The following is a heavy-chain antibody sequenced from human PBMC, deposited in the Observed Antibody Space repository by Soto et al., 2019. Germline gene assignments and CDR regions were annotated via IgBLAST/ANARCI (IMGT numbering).Heavy chain of an antibody. CDR3: ATGGYCTTTSCYNFFDY. Sequence: GESLKISCKGSGYSFATYWIGWVRQMPGKGLEWMGIIYPGDSDTRYSPSFQGQVTISADKSINTAYLQWSSLKASDTAMYYCATGGYCTTTSCYNFFDYWGQGSLVPVSS. V-gene: IGHV5-51*01. J-gene: IGHJ4*02. CDR2: IYPGDSDT. CDR1: GYSFATYW. D-gene: IGHD2-2*02.